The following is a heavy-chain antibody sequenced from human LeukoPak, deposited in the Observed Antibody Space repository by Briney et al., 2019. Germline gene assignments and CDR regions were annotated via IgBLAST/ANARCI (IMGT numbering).Heavy chain of an antibody. CDR1: GGSISSGGYY. D-gene: IGHD6-13*01. Sequence: PSQTLSLTCTVSGGSISSGGYYWSWIRQHPGKGLEWIGEINHSGSTNYNPSLKSRVTISVDTSKNQFSLKLSSVTAADTAVYYCARGSRYSSSWNPPRYFDYWGQGTLVTVSS. CDR3: ARGSRYSSSWNPPRYFDY. J-gene: IGHJ4*02. V-gene: IGHV4-31*03. CDR2: INHSGST.